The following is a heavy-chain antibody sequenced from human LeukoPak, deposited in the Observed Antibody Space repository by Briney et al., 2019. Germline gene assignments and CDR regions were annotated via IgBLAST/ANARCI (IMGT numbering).Heavy chain of an antibody. CDR2: ILNDGSQE. V-gene: IGHV3-33*08. CDR3: ARDDALGDNALDI. D-gene: IGHD3-16*01. Sequence: GGSLRLSCAASGFTFSTFAMTWVRQAPGKGLEWVAVILNDGSQEKYADSVKGLFTISRDNSKNTLFLQMNSLRAEDTAVYYCARDDALGDNALDIWGQGTMVTVSS. CDR1: GFTFSTFA. J-gene: IGHJ3*02.